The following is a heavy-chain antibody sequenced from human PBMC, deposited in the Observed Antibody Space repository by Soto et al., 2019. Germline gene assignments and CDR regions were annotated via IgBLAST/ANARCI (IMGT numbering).Heavy chain of an antibody. D-gene: IGHD2-21*01. V-gene: IGHV1-2*04. J-gene: IGHJ3*02. CDR1: GYTFTGYY. CDR3: ARESLRCEGVVLATNDAFDI. CDR2: INPNMGGL. Sequence: ASVKVSCKASGYTFTGYYMHWVRQAPGQGLEGMGWINPNMGGLNYAQKFQGWLTMNRDTSISTAYIELSRLRSDDTAVYYSARESLRCEGVVLATNDAFDIWGQGTMVTVSS.